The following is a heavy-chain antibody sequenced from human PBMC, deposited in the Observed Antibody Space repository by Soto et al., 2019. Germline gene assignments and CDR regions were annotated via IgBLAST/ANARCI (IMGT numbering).Heavy chain of an antibody. D-gene: IGHD3-22*01. CDR3: ATYKPLKYYYVSSGYYFDL. Sequence: EVQLLESGGGLVQPGGSLRLSCAASGFTFSSYAMSWVGRGPGRGLEWVSAISGSGGSTYYADSVKGRFTISRDNSKNTLYLQMNSLRAEDMAVYYCATYKPLKYYYVSSGYYFDLWGRGTLVTVSS. J-gene: IGHJ2*01. V-gene: IGHV3-23*01. CDR1: GFTFSSYA. CDR2: ISGSGGST.